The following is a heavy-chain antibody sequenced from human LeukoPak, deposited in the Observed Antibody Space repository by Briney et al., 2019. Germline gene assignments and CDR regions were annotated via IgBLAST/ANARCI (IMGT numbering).Heavy chain of an antibody. CDR3: AREIVGAIDY. Sequence: ASVKVSCKASGGTFSSYAISWVRQAPGQGLEWMGRIIPIFGTANYAQKFQGRVTITTDESTSTAYMELSSLRPEDTAVYYCAREIVGAIDYWGQGTLVTVSS. D-gene: IGHD1-26*01. CDR1: GGTFSSYA. V-gene: IGHV1-69*05. CDR2: IIPIFGTA. J-gene: IGHJ4*02.